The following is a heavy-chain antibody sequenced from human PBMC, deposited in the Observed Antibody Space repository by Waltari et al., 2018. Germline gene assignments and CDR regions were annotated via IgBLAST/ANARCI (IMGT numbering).Heavy chain of an antibody. J-gene: IGHJ4*02. V-gene: IGHV4-59*12. CDR1: GASIPSYY. CDR3: ARRPPGYSGYSLGYFDY. CDR2: INGKSGNT. D-gene: IGHD5-18*01. Sequence: QVQLQESGPGLVKPSETLSLTCIVSGASIPSYYWGWIRQPAGKGLEWIGEINGKSGNTNYNPSLKSRVTVSKDASKNQFSLKLNSVTAADTAVYYCARRPPGYSGYSLGYFDYWGQGVLVTVSS.